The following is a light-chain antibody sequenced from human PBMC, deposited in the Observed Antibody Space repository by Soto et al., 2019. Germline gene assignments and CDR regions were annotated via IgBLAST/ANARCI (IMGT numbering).Light chain of an antibody. J-gene: IGKJ2*01. Sequence: EIVMTQSPATLSVPPGERVTLSCRASQSVSSNLAWYQQKPGQAPRLLIYGASTRATGIPARFSGSGSGTEFTLTISSLQSEDFAVYYCQQYHNWPPFTFGQGTKLEIK. CDR1: QSVSSN. CDR2: GAS. CDR3: QQYHNWPPFT. V-gene: IGKV3-15*01.